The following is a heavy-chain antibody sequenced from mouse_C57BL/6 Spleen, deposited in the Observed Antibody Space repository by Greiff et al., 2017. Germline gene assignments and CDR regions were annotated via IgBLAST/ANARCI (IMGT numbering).Heavy chain of an antibody. J-gene: IGHJ2*01. CDR3: ARDPFDGYYNYFDY. Sequence: EVQLQESGPGLVKPSQSLSLTCSVTGYSITSGYYWNWIRQFPGNKLEWMGYISYDGSNNYNPSLKNRISITRDTSKNQFFLKLNSVTTEDTATYYCARDPFDGYYNYFDYWGQGTTLTVSS. CDR1: GYSITSGYY. CDR2: ISYDGSN. D-gene: IGHD2-3*01. V-gene: IGHV3-6*01.